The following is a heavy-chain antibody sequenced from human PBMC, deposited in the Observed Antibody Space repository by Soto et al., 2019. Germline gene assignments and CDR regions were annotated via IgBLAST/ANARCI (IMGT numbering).Heavy chain of an antibody. J-gene: IGHJ3*02. V-gene: IGHV1-69*02. CDR3: AQGIMTTVTSEAFDI. CDR1: GGTFSSYT. Sequence: VKVSCKASGGTFSSYTISWVRQAPGQGLEWMGRIIPILGIANYAQKFQGRVTITADKSTSTAYMELSSLRSEDTAVYYCAQGIMTTVTSEAFDIWGQGTMVTVSS. D-gene: IGHD4-4*01. CDR2: IIPILGIA.